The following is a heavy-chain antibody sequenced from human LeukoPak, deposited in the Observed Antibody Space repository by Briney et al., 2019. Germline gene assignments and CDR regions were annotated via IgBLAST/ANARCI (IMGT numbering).Heavy chain of an antibody. Sequence: SGTLSLTCAVSGGSISSSNWWSWVRQPPGKGLEWIGEIYHSGSTNYNPSLKSRVTISVDKSKNQFSLKLSSVTAADTAVYYCARGWYSSSWEVYYFDYWGQGTLVTVSS. CDR3: ARGWYSSSWEVYYFDY. J-gene: IGHJ4*02. D-gene: IGHD6-13*01. V-gene: IGHV4-4*02. CDR2: IYHSGST. CDR1: GGSISSSNW.